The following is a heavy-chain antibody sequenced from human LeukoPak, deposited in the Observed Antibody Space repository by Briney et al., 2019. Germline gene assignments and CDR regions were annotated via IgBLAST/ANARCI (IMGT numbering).Heavy chain of an antibody. Sequence: GGSLRLSCVASGFTFSSCGMHWVRQAPGKGLEWVAVISYDGRHKYYADSVKGRFTISRDNSKNTLYLQMNSLRAEDTAMYYCARVPSIAAVGIRLDYWGQGTLVTVSS. CDR2: ISYDGRHK. D-gene: IGHD6-13*01. V-gene: IGHV3-30*03. J-gene: IGHJ4*02. CDR3: ARVPSIAAVGIRLDY. CDR1: GFTFSSCG.